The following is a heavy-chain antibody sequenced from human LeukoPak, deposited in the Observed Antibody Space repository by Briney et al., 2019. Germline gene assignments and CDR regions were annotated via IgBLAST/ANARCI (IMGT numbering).Heavy chain of an antibody. CDR3: ARDKGGSGSYRVDY. Sequence: GSLRLSCAASGFTFNKFSFNWVRQPPGKGLEWIGEINHSGSTNYNPSLKSRVTISVDTSKNQFSLKLSSVTAADTAVYYCARDKGGSGSYRVDYWGQGTLVTVSS. CDR1: GFTFNKFS. CDR2: INHSGST. V-gene: IGHV4-34*01. D-gene: IGHD3-10*01. J-gene: IGHJ4*02.